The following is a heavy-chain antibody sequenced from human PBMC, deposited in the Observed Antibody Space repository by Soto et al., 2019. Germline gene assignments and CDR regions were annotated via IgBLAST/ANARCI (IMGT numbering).Heavy chain of an antibody. J-gene: IGHJ3*02. CDR1: GFSFTTYV. CDR2: ISHDGSYK. V-gene: IGHV3-30*18. Sequence: PGGSLSLSCAASGFSFTTYVMHWVRQAPGKGLEWVAVISHDGSYKYYGDAVKGRFTISRDTSKNAVYLEMNSLRPEDTAVYYCAKGLLAIVGTTLPRDAFNIWGQGTMVTV. CDR3: AKGLLAIVGTTLPRDAFNI. D-gene: IGHD1-26*01.